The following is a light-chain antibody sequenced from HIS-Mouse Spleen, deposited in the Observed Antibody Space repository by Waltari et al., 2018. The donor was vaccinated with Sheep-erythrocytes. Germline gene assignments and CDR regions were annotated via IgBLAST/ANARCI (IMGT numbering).Light chain of an antibody. CDR1: QSISSY. Sequence: DIQMTQSPSSLSASVGDRVTITCRARQSISSYLNWYQQKPGKAPKLLICAASSLQSGVRSRFTGSGSGTDFTLTSSSLQPEDFATYYCQQSYSTPPTFGGGTKVEIK. CDR3: QQSYSTPPT. V-gene: IGKV1-39*01. CDR2: AAS. J-gene: IGKJ4*01.